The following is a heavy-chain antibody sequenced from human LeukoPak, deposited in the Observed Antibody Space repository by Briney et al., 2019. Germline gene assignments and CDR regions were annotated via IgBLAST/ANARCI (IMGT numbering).Heavy chain of an antibody. Sequence: GGSLRLSCAASGFTFSDYYMSWIRQAPGKGLEWVSYTSGGSSTIYYADSLKGRFTVSRDNAKNSLYLLMNSLRAEDTAVYYCARRGSGRHFDFWGQGTLVTVSS. J-gene: IGHJ4*02. CDR3: ARRGSGRHFDF. CDR1: GFTFSDYY. D-gene: IGHD2-15*01. CDR2: TSGGSSTI. V-gene: IGHV3-11*01.